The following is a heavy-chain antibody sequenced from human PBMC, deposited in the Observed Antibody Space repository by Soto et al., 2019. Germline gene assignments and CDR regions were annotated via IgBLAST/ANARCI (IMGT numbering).Heavy chain of an antibody. CDR3: ARLLTRRGFDP. J-gene: IGHJ5*02. CDR1: GASVNIGTYY. CDR2: IHYSGST. Sequence: SETLSLTCTVPGASVNIGTYYWSWIRQPPGKGLEWIGFIHYSGSTNYNPSLKGRVTMSVDTSKHQFSLRLTSVNTADTAIYYCARLLTRRGFDPWCHGTPVTVSS. D-gene: IGHD3-10*01. V-gene: IGHV4-61*01.